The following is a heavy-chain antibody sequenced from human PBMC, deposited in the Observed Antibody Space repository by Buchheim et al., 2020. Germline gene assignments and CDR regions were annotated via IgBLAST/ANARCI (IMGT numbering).Heavy chain of an antibody. D-gene: IGHD4-17*01. CDR1: GGSISSGSYY. Sequence: QVQLQESGPGLVKPSQTLSLTCTVSGGSISSGSYYWSWIRQPAGKGLEWIGRIYTSGSTNYNPSLKSRVTISEDTSKNHFSLKLSSVTAADTAVYYCARDKITTDYGDNGHFDYWGQGTL. CDR3: ARDKITTDYGDNGHFDY. V-gene: IGHV4-61*02. CDR2: IYTSGST. J-gene: IGHJ4*02.